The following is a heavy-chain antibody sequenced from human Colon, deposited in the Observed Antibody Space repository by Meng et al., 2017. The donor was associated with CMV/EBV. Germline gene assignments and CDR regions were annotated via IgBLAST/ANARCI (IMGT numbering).Heavy chain of an antibody. Sequence: ASVQVSCKASGYTFSSYGISWVRQPPGQGLEWMGWISVYHGYTNYAQKFQGRVTMTTDTSTSTAYMELRSLRSEDTAVYYCARAELPSVSWFDPWGQGTLVTVPQ. CDR2: ISVYHGYT. CDR3: ARAELPSVSWFDP. CDR1: GYTFSSYG. D-gene: IGHD1-7*01. V-gene: IGHV1-18*01. J-gene: IGHJ5*02.